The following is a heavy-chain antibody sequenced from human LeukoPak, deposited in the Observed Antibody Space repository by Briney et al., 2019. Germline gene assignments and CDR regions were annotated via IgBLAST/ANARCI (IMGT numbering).Heavy chain of an antibody. D-gene: IGHD2-15*01. Sequence: SVTLSLTCTVSGGSISSSSYYWGWIRQPPGKGLEWIGSIYYSESTYYNPSLKSRVTVSVDTSKNQFSLKLSSVTAADTAVYYCARYCSGGSCYMGFDYWGQGTLVTVSS. CDR1: GGSISSSSYY. V-gene: IGHV4-39*07. CDR3: ARYCSGGSCYMGFDY. J-gene: IGHJ4*02. CDR2: IYYSEST.